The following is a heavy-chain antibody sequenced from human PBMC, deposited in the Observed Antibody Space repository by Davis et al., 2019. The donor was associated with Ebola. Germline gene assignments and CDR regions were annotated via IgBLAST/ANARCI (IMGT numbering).Heavy chain of an antibody. CDR3: TRGWLRGWFDP. D-gene: IGHD5-12*01. CDR2: TYYNSKWYN. V-gene: IGHV6-1*01. CDR1: GDSVSSGG. Sequence: HSQTLSLTRAIPGDSVSSGGWNWIRQSPSRGLEWLGRTYYNSKWYNDYAVSVKSRITINPDTSKNQFSLQLNSVTPEDTAVYYCTRGWLRGWFDPWGQGTLVTVSS. J-gene: IGHJ5*02.